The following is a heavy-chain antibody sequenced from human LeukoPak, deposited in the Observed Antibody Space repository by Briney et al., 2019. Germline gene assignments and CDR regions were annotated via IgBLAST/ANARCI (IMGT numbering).Heavy chain of an antibody. V-gene: IGHV3-9*01. D-gene: IGHD2-2*01. CDR3: AKDIGTSYYYYGMDV. Sequence: GRSLRVSCAASGFTFDDYAMHWGRQAPGKGLEWVSGISWNSGSIGYADSVKGRFTISRDNAKNSLYLQMNSLRAEDTALYYCAKDIGTSYYYYGMDVWGQGTTVTVSS. CDR2: ISWNSGSI. J-gene: IGHJ6*02. CDR1: GFTFDDYA.